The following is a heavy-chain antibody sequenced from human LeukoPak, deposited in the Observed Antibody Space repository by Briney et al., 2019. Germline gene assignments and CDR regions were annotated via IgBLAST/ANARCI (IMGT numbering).Heavy chain of an antibody. Sequence: GGSLRLSCAASGFTFSNAYMNWVRQAPGKGLEWVSSISSSSSYIYYADSVKGRFTISRDNAKNSLYLQMNSLRAEDTAVYYCAREDGSGYYGMDVWGQGTTVTVSS. D-gene: IGHD3-10*01. V-gene: IGHV3-21*01. CDR2: ISSSSSYI. CDR3: AREDGSGYYGMDV. CDR1: GFTFSNAY. J-gene: IGHJ6*02.